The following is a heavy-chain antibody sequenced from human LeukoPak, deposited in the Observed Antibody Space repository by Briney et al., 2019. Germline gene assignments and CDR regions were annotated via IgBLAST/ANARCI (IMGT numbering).Heavy chain of an antibody. J-gene: IGHJ4*02. Sequence: GGSLRLSCAASGFTFSSYSMNWVRQAPGKGLEWVSSISSSSSYIYYADSVKGRFTISRDNAKNSLYLQMNSLRAEDTAVYYCARDDPYSSSSGPKPDYWGQRTLVTVSS. CDR2: ISSSSSYI. CDR3: ARDDPYSSSSGPKPDY. D-gene: IGHD6-6*01. CDR1: GFTFSSYS. V-gene: IGHV3-21*01.